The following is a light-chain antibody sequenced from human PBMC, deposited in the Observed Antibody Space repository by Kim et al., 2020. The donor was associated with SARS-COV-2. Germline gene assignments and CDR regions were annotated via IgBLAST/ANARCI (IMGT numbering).Light chain of an antibody. CDR1: NIGNKN. Sequence: SYELTQPPSVSVAPEKTASITCGGNNIGNKNVHWYQQKPGQAHVLVVYDDSDRPSGIPERFSGSNSGNTATLTISRVEAGDEADYYCQVWDSSNDHYVFG. CDR3: QVWDSSNDHYV. V-gene: IGLV3-21*03. CDR2: DDS. J-gene: IGLJ1*01.